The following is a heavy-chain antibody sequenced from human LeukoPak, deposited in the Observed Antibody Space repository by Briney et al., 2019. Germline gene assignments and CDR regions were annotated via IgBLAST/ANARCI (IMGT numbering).Heavy chain of an antibody. V-gene: IGHV3-74*01. J-gene: IGHJ4*02. CDR1: GFTFSSYW. D-gene: IGHD1-26*01. CDR3: ARLKFGGAIDY. CDR2: INSDGTTT. Sequence: PLGSLRLSCAASGFTFSSYWMHWVRQAPGKGLVWVSRINSDGTTTSYADSVNGRFTISRDNAKNTLYLQMNSLRAEDTAVYYCARLKFGGAIDYWGQGTLVTVSS.